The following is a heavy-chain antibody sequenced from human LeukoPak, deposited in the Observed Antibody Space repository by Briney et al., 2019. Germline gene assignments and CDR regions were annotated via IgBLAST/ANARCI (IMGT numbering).Heavy chain of an antibody. V-gene: IGHV4-61*02. J-gene: IGHJ4*02. CDR3: ASTYYDRQFDY. CDR1: GGSISSGSYY. D-gene: IGHD3-22*01. Sequence: SETLSLTCTVSGGSISSGSYYWSWIRQPAGKGLEWIGRIYTSGSTNYNPSLKSRVTISVDTSKNQFSLKLSSVTAADTAVYYCASTYYDRQFDYWGQGTLVTVSS. CDR2: IYTSGST.